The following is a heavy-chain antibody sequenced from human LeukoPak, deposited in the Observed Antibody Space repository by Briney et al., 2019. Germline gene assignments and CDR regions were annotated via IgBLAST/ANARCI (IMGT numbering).Heavy chain of an antibody. Sequence: GGSLRLSCAASGFTVSSNYMYWVRQAPGKGLEWVSVIYGDGTTYYADSVKARFTISRDNSRNTPYLQMNSLRAEDTAVYYCARAAVAGGHWGQGTLVTVSS. CDR1: GFTVSSNY. J-gene: IGHJ4*02. CDR2: IYGDGTT. V-gene: IGHV3-66*01. D-gene: IGHD6-19*01. CDR3: ARAAVAGGH.